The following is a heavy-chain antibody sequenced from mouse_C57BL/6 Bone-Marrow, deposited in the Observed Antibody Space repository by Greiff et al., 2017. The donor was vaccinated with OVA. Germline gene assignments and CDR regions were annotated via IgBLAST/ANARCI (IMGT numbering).Heavy chain of an antibody. CDR3: ARVTPYGSSFDY. Sequence: EVHLVESGPGLVKPSQSLSLTCSVTGYSITSGYYWNWIRQFPGNKLEWMGYISYDGSNNYNPSLKNRISITRDTTKNQFFMKLNSVTTEDTATYYCARVTPYGSSFDYWGQGTTLTVSS. V-gene: IGHV3-6*01. CDR2: ISYDGSN. CDR1: GYSITSGYY. D-gene: IGHD1-1*01. J-gene: IGHJ2*01.